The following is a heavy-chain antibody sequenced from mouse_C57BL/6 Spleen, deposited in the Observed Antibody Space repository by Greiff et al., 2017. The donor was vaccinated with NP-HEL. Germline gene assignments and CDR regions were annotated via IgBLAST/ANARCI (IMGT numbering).Heavy chain of an antibody. V-gene: IGHV7-3*01. CDR1: GFTFTDYY. J-gene: IGHJ2*01. CDR2: IRNKANGYTT. D-gene: IGHD5-5*01. CDR3: ARSTTLGSYFDY. Sequence: EVKLVESGGGLVQPGGSLSLSCAASGFTFTDYYMSWVRQPPGKALEWLGFIRNKANGYTTEYSASVKGRFTISRDNSQSILYLQMNALRAEDSATYYCARSTTLGSYFDYWGQGTTLTVSS.